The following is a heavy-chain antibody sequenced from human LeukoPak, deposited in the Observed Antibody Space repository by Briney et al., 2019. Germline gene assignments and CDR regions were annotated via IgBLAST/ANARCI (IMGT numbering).Heavy chain of an antibody. CDR1: GYTFTSYY. CDR3: ARGGVLRYFDWYMGFDP. Sequence: ASVKVSCKASGYTFTSYYMHWVRQAPGQGLEWMGIINPSGGSTSYAQKFQGRVTMTRDTSTSTVYMELSSLRSEDTAVYYCARGGVLRYFDWYMGFDPWGQGTLVTVPS. D-gene: IGHD3-9*01. V-gene: IGHV1-46*01. CDR2: INPSGGST. J-gene: IGHJ5*02.